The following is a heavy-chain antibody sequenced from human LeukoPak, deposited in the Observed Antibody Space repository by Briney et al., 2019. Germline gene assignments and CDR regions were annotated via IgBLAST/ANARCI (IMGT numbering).Heavy chain of an antibody. V-gene: IGHV1-18*01. Sequence: ASVKVSFKASGYNFSNYGISWVRQAPGQGLEWMGWISAYNDNIEYAQKLLGRVTMTTDTSTSTAYMELRSLTSDDTAVYYCARNLGMDVWGKGTTVTVSS. CDR1: GYNFSNYG. D-gene: IGHD3-16*01. CDR2: ISAYNDNI. J-gene: IGHJ6*04. CDR3: ARNLGMDV.